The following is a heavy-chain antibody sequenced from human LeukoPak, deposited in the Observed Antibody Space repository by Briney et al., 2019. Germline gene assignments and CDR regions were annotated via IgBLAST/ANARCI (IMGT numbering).Heavy chain of an antibody. V-gene: IGHV4-34*01. CDR2: INHSGST. Sequence: PSETLSLTCAVYGGSFSGYYWSWIRQPPGKGLEWIGEINHSGSTNYNPSLKSRVTISVDTSKNQFSLKLSPVTAADTAVYYCARGLGTTSSWGQGTLVTVSS. CDR1: GGSFSGYY. D-gene: IGHD2-2*01. J-gene: IGHJ4*02. CDR3: ARGLGTTSS.